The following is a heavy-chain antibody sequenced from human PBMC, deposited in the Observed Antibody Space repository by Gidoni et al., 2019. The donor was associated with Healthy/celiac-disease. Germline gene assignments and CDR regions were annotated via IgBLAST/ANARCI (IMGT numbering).Heavy chain of an antibody. CDR1: GGSFSGYY. V-gene: IGHV4-34*01. J-gene: IGHJ5*02. Sequence: QVQLQQWGAGLLKPSETLSLTCAVYGGSFSGYYWSWIRQPPGKGLEWIGEINHSGSTNYNPSLKSRVTISVDTSKNQFSLKLSSVTAADTAVYYCAMVSGGNALLSVVPAGPNWFDPWGQGTLVTVSS. D-gene: IGHD2-2*01. CDR3: AMVSGGNALLSVVPAGPNWFDP. CDR2: INHSGST.